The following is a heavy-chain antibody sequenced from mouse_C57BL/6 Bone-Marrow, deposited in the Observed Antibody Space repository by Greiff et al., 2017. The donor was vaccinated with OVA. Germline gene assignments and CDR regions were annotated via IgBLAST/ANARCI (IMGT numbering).Heavy chain of an antibody. Sequence: EVKLVESGGGLVQPGGSMKLSCAASGFTFSDAWMDWVRQSPEKGLEWVAEIRNKANNHATYYAESVKGRFTISRDDSKSSVYLQMNSLRAEDTGIYYCTRMIYYDFSFDYWGQGTTLTVSS. CDR2: IRNKANNHAT. D-gene: IGHD2-4*01. V-gene: IGHV6-6*01. J-gene: IGHJ2*01. CDR1: GFTFSDAW. CDR3: TRMIYYDFSFDY.